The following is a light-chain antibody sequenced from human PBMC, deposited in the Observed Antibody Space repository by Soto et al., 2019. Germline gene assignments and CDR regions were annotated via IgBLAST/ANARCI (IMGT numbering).Light chain of an antibody. V-gene: IGKV3-20*01. Sequence: EIVLTQSPGTLFLSPGERATLSCRASQTVSSNYLAWYQQKPGQAPRLLIYSASTRATGIPDRFSGSGSGTDFTLTISRLETEDFADYYCQQYGTSPLTFGGGTKVDIK. CDR1: QTVSSNY. CDR3: QQYGTSPLT. CDR2: SAS. J-gene: IGKJ4*01.